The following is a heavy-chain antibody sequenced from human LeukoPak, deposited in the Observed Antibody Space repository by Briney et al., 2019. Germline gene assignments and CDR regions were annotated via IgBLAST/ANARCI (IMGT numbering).Heavy chain of an antibody. CDR2: ISATGST. CDR3: ARHERDIVVVVAATSYFDY. V-gene: IGHV4-39*01. J-gene: IGHJ4*02. Sequence: SETLSLTCTVSGDSITNDNHYWSWIRQPAGKGLEWIGRISATGSTYYNPSLKSRVTISVDTSKNQFSLKLSSVTAADTAVYYCARHERDIVVVVAATSYFDYWGQGTLVTVSS. D-gene: IGHD2-15*01. CDR1: GDSITNDNHY.